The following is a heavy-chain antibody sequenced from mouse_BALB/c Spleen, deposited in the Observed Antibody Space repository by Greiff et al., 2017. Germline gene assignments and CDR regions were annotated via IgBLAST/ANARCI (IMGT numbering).Heavy chain of an antibody. J-gene: IGHJ2*01. Sequence: EVQLVESGGGLVQPGGSLRLSCATSGFTFTDYYMSWVRQPPGKALEWLGFIRNKANGYTTEYSASVKGRFTISRDNSQSILYLQMNTLRAEDSATYYWAREGRGYGNYVDYWGQGTTLTVSS. V-gene: IGHV7-3*02. D-gene: IGHD2-10*02. CDR3: AREGRGYGNYVDY. CDR2: IRNKANGYTT. CDR1: GFTFTDYY.